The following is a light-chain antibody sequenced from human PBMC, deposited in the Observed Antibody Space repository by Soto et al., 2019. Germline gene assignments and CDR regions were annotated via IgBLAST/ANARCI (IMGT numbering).Light chain of an antibody. CDR3: SSYVGSNSWV. CDR1: SSDVGGSNY. CDR2: EVS. J-gene: IGLJ2*01. Sequence: QSALTQPPSASGSPGQSVTISCTGTSSDVGGSNYVCWYQQHPGKAPKLLIYEVSKRPSGVPGRFSGSKSGNTASLTVSGLQAEDEADYYCSSYVGSNSWVFGGGTQLTVL. V-gene: IGLV2-8*01.